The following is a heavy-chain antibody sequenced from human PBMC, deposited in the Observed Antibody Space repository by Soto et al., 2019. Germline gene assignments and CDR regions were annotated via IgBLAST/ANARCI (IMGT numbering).Heavy chain of an antibody. Sequence: QVQLVQSGAEVKKPGSSVKVSCKASGGTFSSYAISWVRQAPGQGLEWMGGIIPIPGTANYAQKFQGRVTITADESTSTAYRELSSLRSEQSAVFYCARPRGSSTSLEIYYYYSYGMDAWGQGTTVTVSS. J-gene: IGHJ6*02. D-gene: IGHD2-2*01. CDR3: ARPRGSSTSLEIYYYYSYGMDA. V-gene: IGHV1-69*01. CDR1: GGTFSSYA. CDR2: IIPIPGTA.